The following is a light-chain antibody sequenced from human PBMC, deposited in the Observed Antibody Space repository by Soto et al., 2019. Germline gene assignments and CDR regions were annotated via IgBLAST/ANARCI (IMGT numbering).Light chain of an antibody. J-gene: IGKJ3*01. V-gene: IGKV1-27*01. Sequence: DIQMTQSPTSLSASVGDRVTITCRASQGIRNFVAWYQQKPGKAPKLLIYAASTLQSGVPSRFSGSGSRTDFTLPINSLQPEDVATYSCQKYSSVPVFGPGTKVEI. CDR1: QGIRNF. CDR2: AAS. CDR3: QKYSSVPV.